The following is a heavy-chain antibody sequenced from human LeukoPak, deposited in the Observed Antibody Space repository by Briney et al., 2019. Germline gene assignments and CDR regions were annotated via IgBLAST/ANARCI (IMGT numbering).Heavy chain of an antibody. CDR3: ARTSSSDAFDI. J-gene: IGHJ3*02. CDR2: IYHSGST. CDR1: GYSISSGYY. D-gene: IGHD6-19*01. V-gene: IGHV4-38-2*02. Sequence: PSETLSLTCTVSGYSISSGYYWGWIRQPPGKGLEWIGRIYHSGSTYYNPSLKSRVTISVDTSKNQFSLKLSSVTAADTAVYYCARTSSSDAFDIWGQGTMVTVSS.